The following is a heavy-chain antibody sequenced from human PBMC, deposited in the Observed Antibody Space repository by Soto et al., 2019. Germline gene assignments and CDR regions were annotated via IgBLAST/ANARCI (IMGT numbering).Heavy chain of an antibody. D-gene: IGHD3-3*02. CDR3: ARFSRTSPSY. Sequence: EVQLVESGGGLVQPGGSLRLSCAASGFTFSSYWMSWVRQAPGKGLEWVANIKQDGSDKQYVDSVRGRFTISRDNAMNSLYLKMNTRRAEDAAVYYWARFSRTSPSYWGQGPLVTVS. V-gene: IGHV3-7*01. CDR1: GFTFSSYW. J-gene: IGHJ4*02. CDR2: IKQDGSDK.